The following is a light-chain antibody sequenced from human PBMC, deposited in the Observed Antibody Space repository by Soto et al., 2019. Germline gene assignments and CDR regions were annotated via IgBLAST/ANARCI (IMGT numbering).Light chain of an antibody. J-gene: IGKJ5*01. V-gene: IGKV3-11*01. CDR2: DAS. CDR1: QSVSSY. CDR3: LQRYNWPPVT. Sequence: EIVMTQSPATLSVSPGERATLSCRASQSVSSYLAWYQQKPGQAPRLLIYDASNRATGIPARFSGSGSGTDFTLTISSLEPEDFAVYYCLQRYNWPPVTFGQGTRLEIK.